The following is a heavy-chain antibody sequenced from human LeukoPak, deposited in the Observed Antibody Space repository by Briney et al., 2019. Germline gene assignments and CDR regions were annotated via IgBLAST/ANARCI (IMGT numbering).Heavy chain of an antibody. CDR2: ISWNSGSI. J-gene: IGHJ4*02. V-gene: IGHV3-9*03. Sequence: GGSLRLSCAASGFTFDDYAMHWVRQAPGKGLEWVSGISWNSGSIGYADSVKGRFTISRDNAKNSLYLQMNSPRAEDMALYYCAKAARGTAMVVRFDYWGQGTLVTVSS. D-gene: IGHD5-18*01. CDR1: GFTFDDYA. CDR3: AKAARGTAMVVRFDY.